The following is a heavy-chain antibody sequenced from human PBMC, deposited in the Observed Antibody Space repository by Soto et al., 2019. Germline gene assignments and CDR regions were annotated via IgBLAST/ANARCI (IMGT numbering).Heavy chain of an antibody. J-gene: IGHJ4*02. CDR2: IYHRGST. Sequence: SETLSLTCAVSGGSISRGVYSWNWVRRAPGKGVQWIGYIYHRGSTYSNPSLRSRVTISLDRPKNQLSLTLNSVTAADTAVYYCARAHTYESCGPHLSPYVEYWGQG. V-gene: IGHV4-30-2*01. D-gene: IGHD3-22*01. CDR3: ARAHTYESCGPHLSPYVEY. CDR1: GGSISRGVYS.